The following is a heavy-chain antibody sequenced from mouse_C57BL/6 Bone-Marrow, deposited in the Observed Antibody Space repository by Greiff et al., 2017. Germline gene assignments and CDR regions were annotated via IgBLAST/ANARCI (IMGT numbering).Heavy chain of an antibody. D-gene: IGHD2-4*01. V-gene: IGHV1-64*01. CDR3: ARGVGRLRRASFAY. J-gene: IGHJ3*01. Sequence: QVQLQQPGAELVKPGASVKLSCKASGYTFTSYWMHWVKQRPGQGLEWIGMIHPNSGSTNYNEKFKSKATLTVDKSSSTAYMQLSSLTSEDSAVYYWARGVGRLRRASFAYWGQGTLVTVSA. CDR1: GYTFTSYW. CDR2: IHPNSGST.